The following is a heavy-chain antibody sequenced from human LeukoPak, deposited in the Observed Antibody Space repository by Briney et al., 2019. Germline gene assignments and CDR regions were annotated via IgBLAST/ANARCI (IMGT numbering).Heavy chain of an antibody. J-gene: IGHJ4*02. CDR3: AKDGSGSHYPLLY. D-gene: IGHD3-10*01. Sequence: GGSLRLSCAASGFTFSSYAMSWVRQAPGKGLEWVSGISGSGGSTYYADSVKGRFTISRDNSKNTLYLQMNSLRAEDTAVYYCAKDGSGSHYPLLYWGQGTLVTVSS. CDR1: GFTFSSYA. CDR2: ISGSGGST. V-gene: IGHV3-23*01.